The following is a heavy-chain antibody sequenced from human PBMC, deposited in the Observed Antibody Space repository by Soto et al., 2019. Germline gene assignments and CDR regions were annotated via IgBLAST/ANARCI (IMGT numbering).Heavy chain of an antibody. CDR1: GYSISSGDY. CDR2: VYYSGST. V-gene: IGHV4-38-2*01. D-gene: IGHD3-9*01. Sequence: SETLSLTCAVSGYSISSGDYWGWIRQAPGKGLEWIGSVYYSGSTHYEPSLRGRIAISVDTLKSQFSLRLTSVTAADTAMHFCARNISTYFDSWGQGIPVTVSS. CDR3: ARNISTYFDS. J-gene: IGHJ4*02.